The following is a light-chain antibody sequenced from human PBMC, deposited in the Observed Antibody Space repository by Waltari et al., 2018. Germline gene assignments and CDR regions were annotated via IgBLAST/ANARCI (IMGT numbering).Light chain of an antibody. J-gene: IGLJ3*02. CDR3: GTWDDSLNGRWV. CDR2: RND. CDR1: ASHIGNNA. Sequence: QSVLTQPPSASGTPGQRVIIPCSGTASHIGNNAVTWYQQLPGKAPKLFIYRNDLRPSGVPDRFSGSKSGTSASLVISGLQSEDEADYYCGTWDDSLNGRWVFGGGTKVTV. V-gene: IGLV1-44*01.